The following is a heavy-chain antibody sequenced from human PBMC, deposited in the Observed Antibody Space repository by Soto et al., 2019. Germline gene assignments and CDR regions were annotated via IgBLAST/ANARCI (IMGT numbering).Heavy chain of an antibody. J-gene: IGHJ4*02. D-gene: IGHD6-19*01. CDR1: GFRFDIYS. CDR2: ITSDTNTI. Sequence: GGSLRLSCAASGFRFDIYSMNWIRQAPGKGLEWSAYITSDTNTIKYADSVKGRFTVSRDNAKDSVYLQMNSLRDEDTAVYHCARSVEGHFDYWGQGTVVTVSS. CDR3: ARSVEGHFDY. V-gene: IGHV3-48*02.